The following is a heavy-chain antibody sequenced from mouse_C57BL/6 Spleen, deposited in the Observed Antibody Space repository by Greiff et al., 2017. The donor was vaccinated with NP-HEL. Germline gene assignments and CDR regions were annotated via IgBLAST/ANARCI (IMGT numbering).Heavy chain of an antibody. Sequence: LVESGAELVRPGTSVKVSCKASGYAFTNYLIEWVKQRPGQGLEWIGVINPGSGGTNYNEKFKGKATLTADKSSSTAYMQLSSLTSEDSAVYFCARGGPFITTVVPYAMDYWGQGTSVTVSS. J-gene: IGHJ4*01. CDR1: GYAFTNYL. CDR3: ARGGPFITTVVPYAMDY. CDR2: INPGSGGT. D-gene: IGHD1-1*01. V-gene: IGHV1-54*01.